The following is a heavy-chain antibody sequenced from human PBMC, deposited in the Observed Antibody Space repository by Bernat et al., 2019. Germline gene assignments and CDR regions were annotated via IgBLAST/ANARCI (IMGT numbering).Heavy chain of an antibody. Sequence: EVQLVESGGGLVQPGGSLRLSCSASGFTFSSYWMSWVRQAPGKGLEWVANIKQDVSEKYFVDSVKGRFTISRDNAKNSLYLQMNSLRAEDTAVYYCARGYYDSSGYCYAFDIWGQGTMVTVSS. J-gene: IGHJ3*02. CDR1: GFTFSSYW. D-gene: IGHD3-22*01. CDR2: IKQDVSEK. CDR3: ARGYYDSSGYCYAFDI. V-gene: IGHV3-7*03.